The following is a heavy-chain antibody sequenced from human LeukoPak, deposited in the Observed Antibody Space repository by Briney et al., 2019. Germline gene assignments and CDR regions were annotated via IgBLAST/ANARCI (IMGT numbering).Heavy chain of an antibody. CDR2: IYYSGIT. CDR3: ARVGSGETNYYYYGMDV. D-gene: IGHD6-19*01. J-gene: IGHJ6*02. Sequence: SETLSLTCTVSGGSISNYYWSWIRQPPGKGLEWIGYIYYSGITNYNPSLKSRVTISVDTSKNQFSLKLSSVTAADTAVYYCARVGSGETNYYYYGMDVWGQGTTVTVSS. V-gene: IGHV4-59*01. CDR1: GGSISNYY.